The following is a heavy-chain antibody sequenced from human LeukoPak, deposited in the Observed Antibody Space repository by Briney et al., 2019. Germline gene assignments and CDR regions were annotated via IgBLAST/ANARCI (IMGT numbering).Heavy chain of an antibody. J-gene: IGHJ4*02. Sequence: GASVKVSCKASGYTFTGYYMHWVRQAPGQGLEWMGWINPSGGSTSYAQKFQGRVTMTRDMSTSTVYMELSSLRSEDTAVYYCARVSSSWYAYYFDYWGQGTLVTVSS. D-gene: IGHD6-13*01. CDR2: INPSGGST. CDR3: ARVSSSWYAYYFDY. CDR1: GYTFTGYY. V-gene: IGHV1-46*01.